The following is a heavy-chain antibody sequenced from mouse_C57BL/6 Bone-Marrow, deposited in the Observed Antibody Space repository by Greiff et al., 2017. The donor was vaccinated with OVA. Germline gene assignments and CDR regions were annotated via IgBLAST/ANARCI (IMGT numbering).Heavy chain of an antibody. CDR3: ARSGITTVVATPGYYAMDY. Sequence: VQVVESGAELVRPGASVKLSCKASGYTFTDYYINWVKQRPGQGLEWIARIYPGSGNTYYNEKFKGKATLTAEKSSSTAYMQLSSLTSEDSAVYFCARSGITTVVATPGYYAMDYWGQGTSVTVSS. CDR1: GYTFTDYY. CDR2: IYPGSGNT. J-gene: IGHJ4*01. D-gene: IGHD1-1*01. V-gene: IGHV1-76*01.